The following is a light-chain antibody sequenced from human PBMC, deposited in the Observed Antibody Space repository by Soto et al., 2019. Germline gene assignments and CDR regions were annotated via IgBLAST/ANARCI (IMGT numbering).Light chain of an antibody. CDR2: GAS. V-gene: IGKV3-11*01. CDR1: QSLSSS. CDR3: QQRSNGTPIT. J-gene: IGKJ5*01. Sequence: EIVMTLSPGTVSVSPGEGSTLSCMASQSLSSSLAWYQQRPGQAPRLLIYGASTRATGIPARFSGSGSGTDFTLTISSLEPEDFAVYYCQQRSNGTPITFGQGTRLE.